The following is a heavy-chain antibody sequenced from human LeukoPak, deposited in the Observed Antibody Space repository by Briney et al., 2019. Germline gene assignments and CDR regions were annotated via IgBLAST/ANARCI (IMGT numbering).Heavy chain of an antibody. J-gene: IGHJ4*02. D-gene: IGHD6-19*01. CDR1: GYSISSGYY. CDR3: ARCRSSGWRAPRYYFDY. CDR2: FYDSGNT. V-gene: IGHV4-38-2*02. Sequence: SETLSLTCTVSGYSISSGYYWGWIRQPPGKGLEWIGSFYDSGNTYYNPSLKSRVTISVDTSKNQFSLKLSSVTAADTAVYYCARCRSSGWRAPRYYFDYWGQGTLVTVSS.